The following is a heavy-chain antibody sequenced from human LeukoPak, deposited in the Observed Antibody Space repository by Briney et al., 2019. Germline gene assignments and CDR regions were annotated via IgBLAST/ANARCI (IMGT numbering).Heavy chain of an antibody. J-gene: IGHJ4*02. Sequence: GGSLRHSCAASGISFNNYWMHWVRQAPGKGLVWVSRVNSDGSSTVYADSVKGRFTISRDNARTTVYLQMSSLRLDDTATYYCATGLGHYYDYWGQGSLVTVSS. CDR3: ATGLGHYYDY. D-gene: IGHD3-22*01. CDR2: VNSDGSST. V-gene: IGHV3-74*01. CDR1: GISFNNYW.